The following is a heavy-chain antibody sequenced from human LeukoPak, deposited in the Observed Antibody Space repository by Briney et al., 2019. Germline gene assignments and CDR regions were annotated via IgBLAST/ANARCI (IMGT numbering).Heavy chain of an antibody. V-gene: IGHV4-39*07. CDR2: IYYSGST. Sequence: SETLSLTCTVSGGSISSSSYYWGWIRQPPGKGLEWIGSIYYSGSTYYNPSLKSRVTISVDTSKNQFSLKLSSVTAADTAVYYCARVPSSSGWSNWFDPWGQGTLVTVSS. J-gene: IGHJ5*02. CDR3: ARVPSSSGWSNWFDP. D-gene: IGHD6-19*01. CDR1: GGSISSSSYY.